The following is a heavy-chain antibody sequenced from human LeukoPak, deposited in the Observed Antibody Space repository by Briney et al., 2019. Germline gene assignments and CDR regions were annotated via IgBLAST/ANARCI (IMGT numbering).Heavy chain of an antibody. V-gene: IGHV3-23*01. CDR1: GFTFSSHV. CDR3: ARHGGIAVASNWFDP. CDR2: ISASGDTT. J-gene: IGHJ5*02. Sequence: GGSLRLSCAASGFTFSSHVMTWVRQAPGKGLEWVSGISASGDTTYYADSEKGRFTISRDNSKNTLYLQMNSLRVEDTAFYYCARHGGIAVASNWFDPWGQGTLVTVSS. D-gene: IGHD6-19*01.